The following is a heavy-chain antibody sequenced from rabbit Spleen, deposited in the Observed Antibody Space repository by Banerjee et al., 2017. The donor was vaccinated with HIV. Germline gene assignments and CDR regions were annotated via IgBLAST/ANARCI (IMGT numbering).Heavy chain of an antibody. CDR3: ARDLTSVIGWNFNL. V-gene: IGHV1S45*01. Sequence: QEQLVESGGGLVKPEGSLTLTCKASGVSFSDKDVMCWVRQAPGKGLEWIACINIVTGKSVYASWAKGRFTISRTSSTTVTLEMTSLTAADTATYFCARDLTSVIGWNFNLWGPGTLVTVS. CDR1: GVSFSDKDV. D-gene: IGHD1-1*01. CDR2: INIVTGKS. J-gene: IGHJ4*01.